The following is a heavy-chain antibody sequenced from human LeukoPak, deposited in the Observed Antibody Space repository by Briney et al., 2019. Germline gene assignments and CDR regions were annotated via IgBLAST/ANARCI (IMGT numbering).Heavy chain of an antibody. D-gene: IGHD2-8*01. J-gene: IGHJ4*02. CDR2: INSDASTI. CDR1: GLTFSSDW. Sequence: GGSLRLSCAASGLTFSSDWMHWVRHVPGKGLVWVSRINSDASTINYADSVKGRFTISRDNAKNTLYLQMNNLRAEDTAVYYCAREDCTIGAVCSSLLDHWGRGTLVTVSS. CDR3: AREDCTIGAVCSSLLDH. V-gene: IGHV3-74*01.